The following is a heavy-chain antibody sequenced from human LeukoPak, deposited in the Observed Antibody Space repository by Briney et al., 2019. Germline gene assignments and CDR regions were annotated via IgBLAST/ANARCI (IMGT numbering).Heavy chain of an antibody. CDR1: GFTFSDYY. CDR2: SSSSGDYT. Sequence: PGGSLRLSCAASGFTFSDYYMSWIRQAPGQGLEWISYSSSSGDYTNYADYVKGRFIITRDNDKNSVFLQLNSLRSDDTAVYYCAAFYYSAFFDYWGQGILVTGSS. CDR3: AAFYYSAFFDY. D-gene: IGHD4/OR15-4a*01. J-gene: IGHJ4*02. V-gene: IGHV3-11*03.